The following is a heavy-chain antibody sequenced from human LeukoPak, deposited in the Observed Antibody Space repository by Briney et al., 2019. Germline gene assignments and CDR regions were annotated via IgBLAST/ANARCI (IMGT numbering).Heavy chain of an antibody. CDR3: ASHDPGEYYYYGMDV. J-gene: IGHJ6*02. CDR1: GGSISSGDYY. V-gene: IGHV4-61*08. Sequence: SETLSLTCTVSGGSISSGDYYWSWIRQPPGKGLEWIGYIYYSGSTNYNPSLKSRVTISVDTSKNQFSLKLSSVTAADTAVYYCASHDPGEYYYYGMDVWGQGTTVTVSS. CDR2: IYYSGST. D-gene: IGHD4-17*01.